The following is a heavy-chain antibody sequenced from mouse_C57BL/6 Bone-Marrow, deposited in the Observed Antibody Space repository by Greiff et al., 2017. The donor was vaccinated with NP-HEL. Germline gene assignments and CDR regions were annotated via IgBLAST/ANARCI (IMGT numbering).Heavy chain of an antibody. V-gene: IGHV1-50*01. CDR3: ARSRDYDWFAY. Sequence: QVQLQQPGAELVKPGASVKLSCKASGYTFTSYWMQWVKQRPGQGLEWIGEIDPSDSYTNYNQKFKGKATLTVDTSSSTAYMQLSSLTSEDYAVYYCARSRDYDWFAYWGQGTLVTVSA. D-gene: IGHD2-4*01. J-gene: IGHJ3*01. CDR1: GYTFTSYW. CDR2: IDPSDSYT.